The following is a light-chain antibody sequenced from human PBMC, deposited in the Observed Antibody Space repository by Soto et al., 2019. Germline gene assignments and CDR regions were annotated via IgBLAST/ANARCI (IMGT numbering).Light chain of an antibody. Sequence: SVLTQPASVSGSPGQSITISCTGTDSDIGDNNYVSWYQQYPGRAPKLMIYEVANRPSGVSDRFSGSKSGNTASLTILGLQAEDEADYYCRAYSVTNTLGVFGGGTKVTVL. V-gene: IGLV2-14*01. CDR3: RAYSVTNTLGV. J-gene: IGLJ3*02. CDR2: EVA. CDR1: DSDIGDNNY.